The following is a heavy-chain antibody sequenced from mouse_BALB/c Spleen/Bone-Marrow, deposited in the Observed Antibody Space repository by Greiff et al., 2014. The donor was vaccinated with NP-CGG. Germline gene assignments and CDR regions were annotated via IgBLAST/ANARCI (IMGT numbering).Heavy chain of an antibody. J-gene: IGHJ2*01. CDR2: IDPYYGGT. CDR3: ARRGFITTVVEGYFDY. V-gene: IGHV1-39*01. Sequence: EVQLQQSGPELEKPGASVKISCKASGYSFTGYNMNWVKQSNGKSLEWIGNIDPYYGGTSYNQKFKGKATLTVDKSSSTAYMQLKSRTSEDSAVYYCARRGFITTVVEGYFDYWGQGTTLTVSS. CDR1: GYSFTGYN. D-gene: IGHD1-1*01.